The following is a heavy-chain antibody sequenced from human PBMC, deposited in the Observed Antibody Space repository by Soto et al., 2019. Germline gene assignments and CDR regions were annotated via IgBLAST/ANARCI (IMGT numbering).Heavy chain of an antibody. Sequence: RASVKVSCKASGYTFTGYYMHWVRQAPGQGLEWMGWINPNSGGTNYAQKFQGWVTMTRDTSISTAYMELSRLRSDDTAVYYCARDLASYNWNYRFAFDIWGQGTMVTVSS. V-gene: IGHV1-2*04. CDR2: INPNSGGT. CDR1: GYTFTGYY. J-gene: IGHJ3*02. CDR3: ARDLASYNWNYRFAFDI. D-gene: IGHD1-7*01.